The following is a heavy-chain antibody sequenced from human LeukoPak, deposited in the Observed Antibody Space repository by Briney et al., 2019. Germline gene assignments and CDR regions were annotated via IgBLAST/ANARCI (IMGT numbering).Heavy chain of an antibody. Sequence: GGSLRLSCAASGFTFSTYTMNWVRQAPGKGLEWVSSISSSSNNINYADSVKGRFTISRDNAMNSVHLQMNSLRVEDTAVYYCAKHATVTTNHFDYWGQGTLVTVSS. V-gene: IGHV3-21*01. CDR3: AKHATVTTNHFDY. CDR1: GFTFSTYT. J-gene: IGHJ4*02. D-gene: IGHD4-17*01. CDR2: ISSSSNNI.